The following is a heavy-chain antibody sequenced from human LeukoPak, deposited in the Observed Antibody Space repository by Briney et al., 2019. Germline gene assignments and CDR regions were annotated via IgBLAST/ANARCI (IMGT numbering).Heavy chain of an antibody. CDR1: GFTFSDYY. CDR3: AREVPSVWRNDAFDI. D-gene: IGHD1-14*01. V-gene: IGHV3-11*01. CDR2: ISSSGSTI. Sequence: GGSLRLSCAASGFTFSDYYMSWIRQAPGKGLEWVSYISSSGSTIYYADSVKGRFTISRDNAKNSLYLQMNSLRAEDTAVYYCAREVPSVWRNDAFDIWGQGTMVTVSS. J-gene: IGHJ3*02.